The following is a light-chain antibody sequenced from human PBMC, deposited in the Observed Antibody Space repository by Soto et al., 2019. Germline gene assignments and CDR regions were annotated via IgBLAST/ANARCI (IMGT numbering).Light chain of an antibody. CDR1: QSSTSTF. Sequence: ELVLTQSPGTLSLSPGETATLSCRASQSSTSTFLAWYHEKPGQAPTLLIHGPFNRATGIPDRFSGSGSGTDSNLTIGRLVPEDFAVYYCQQSNSSPLTFGGGTKVEIK. CDR2: GPF. V-gene: IGKV3-20*01. CDR3: QQSNSSPLT. J-gene: IGKJ4*01.